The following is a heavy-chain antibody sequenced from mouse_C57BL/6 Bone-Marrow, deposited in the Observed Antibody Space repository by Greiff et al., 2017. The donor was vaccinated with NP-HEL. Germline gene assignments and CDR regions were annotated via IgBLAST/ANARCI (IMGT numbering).Heavy chain of an antibody. D-gene: IGHD1-1*01. CDR2: IYPRSGNT. J-gene: IGHJ1*03. Sequence: QVQLKQSGAELARPGASVKLSCKASGYTFTSYGISWVKQRTGQGLEWIGEIYPRSGNTYYNEKFKGKATLTADKSSSTAYMELRSLTSEDSAVYFCARSLYYYGSSPYFDVWGTGTTVTVSS. V-gene: IGHV1-81*01. CDR1: GYTFTSYG. CDR3: ARSLYYYGSSPYFDV.